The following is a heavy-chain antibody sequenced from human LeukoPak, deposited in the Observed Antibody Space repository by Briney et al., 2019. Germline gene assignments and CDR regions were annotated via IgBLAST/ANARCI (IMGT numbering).Heavy chain of an antibody. V-gene: IGHV1-69*05. CDR3: ARGARIECSGGSCYSRIRYYYYYYMDV. J-gene: IGHJ6*03. D-gene: IGHD2-15*01. CDR1: GGTFSSYA. CDR2: IIPIFGTA. Sequence: GSSVKVSCKASGGTFSSYAISWVRQAPGQGLEWMGGIIPIFGTANYAQKFQGRVTITTDESTSTAYMELSSLRSEDTAVYYCARGARIECSGGSCYSRIRYYYYYYMDVWGKGTTVTVSS.